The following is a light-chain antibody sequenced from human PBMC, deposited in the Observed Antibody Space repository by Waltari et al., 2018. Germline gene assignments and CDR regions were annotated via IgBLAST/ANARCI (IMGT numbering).Light chain of an antibody. Sequence: SCRACQSVPHNYLAWYQHKPGQAPRLLIYGASRRATGTPDRISGSGSGTDFTLTISRLESEDSAVYFCQQYGSFTFGGGTKVEIK. V-gene: IGKV3-20*01. J-gene: IGKJ4*01. CDR2: GAS. CDR3: QQYGSFT. CDR1: QSVPHNY.